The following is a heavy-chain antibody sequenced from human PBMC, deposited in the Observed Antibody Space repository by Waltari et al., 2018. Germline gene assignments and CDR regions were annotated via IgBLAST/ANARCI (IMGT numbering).Heavy chain of an antibody. CDR1: GGTFSSYA. D-gene: IGHD3-22*01. CDR2: IIPIFGTA. J-gene: IGHJ3*02. Sequence: QVQLVQSGAEVKKPGSSVQVSCKASGGTFSSYAISWVRQAPGQGLEWMGGIIPIFGTANYAQKFQGRVTITADKSTSTAYMELSSLRSEDTAVYYRARVSSGHKGGAFDIWGQGTMVTVSS. CDR3: ARVSSGHKGGAFDI. V-gene: IGHV1-69*14.